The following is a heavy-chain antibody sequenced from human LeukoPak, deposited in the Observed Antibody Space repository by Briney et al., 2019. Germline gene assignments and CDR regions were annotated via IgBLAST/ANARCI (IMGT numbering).Heavy chain of an antibody. J-gene: IGHJ4*02. CDR3: ARESSGGFDN. CDR1: GFTFSSYD. D-gene: IGHD3-3*01. CDR2: ILYDGSNQ. Sequence: GRSLRLSCAASGFTFSSYDIHWVRQAPGKGLEWVTIILYDGSNQYYADSVEGRFTISRDNSKNTVYLQMNSLTAEDTAVYYCARESSGGFDNWAQGTLVTVSS. V-gene: IGHV3-33*05.